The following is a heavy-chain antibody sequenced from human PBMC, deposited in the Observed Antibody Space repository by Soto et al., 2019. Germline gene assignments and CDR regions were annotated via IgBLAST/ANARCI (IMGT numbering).Heavy chain of an antibody. CDR3: AKDISFDTSAYNY. Sequence: EVQLLESGGGLVQPGGSLRISCAASGFTFNRYGMSWVRQAPGKGLEWVSALSGDGTTTYYADSVQGRYTISRDSSKNTLYLQMTSLGTEDTAVYYCAKDISFDTSAYNYWGQGTLVTVSS. J-gene: IGHJ4*02. D-gene: IGHD3-22*01. CDR2: LSGDGTTT. V-gene: IGHV3-23*01. CDR1: GFTFNRYG.